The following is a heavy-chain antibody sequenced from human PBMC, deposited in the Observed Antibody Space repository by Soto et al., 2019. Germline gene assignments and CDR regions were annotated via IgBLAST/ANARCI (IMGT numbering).Heavy chain of an antibody. CDR2: ISGSGGST. Sequence: EAQLLESGGGLVQPGGSLRLSCAASGFTFSSDAMSWVRQAPGKGLEWVSAISGSGGSTYYADSVKGRFTISRDNSKNTLYLQMNGRRGEDTAVYYCAYSSTPFDSWGQGTLVTVSS. J-gene: IGHJ4*02. CDR1: GFTFSSDA. V-gene: IGHV3-23*01. CDR3: AYSSTPFDS. D-gene: IGHD6-13*01.